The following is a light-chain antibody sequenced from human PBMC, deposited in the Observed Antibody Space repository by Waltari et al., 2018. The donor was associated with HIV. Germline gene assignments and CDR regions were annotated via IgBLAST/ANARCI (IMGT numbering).Light chain of an antibody. V-gene: IGKV4-1*01. Sequence: DIVMTQSPDSLAVSLGERATVNCKSSHSILYNFNNRTCLAWYQQKPGQPPKLLIYWASTRASGVPDRFSGSGSAADFTLTTSDPQAEDVAVYYCQQYYGSPRTFGQGTRLEIK. J-gene: IGKJ1*01. CDR2: WAS. CDR1: HSILYNFNNRTC. CDR3: QQYYGSPRT.